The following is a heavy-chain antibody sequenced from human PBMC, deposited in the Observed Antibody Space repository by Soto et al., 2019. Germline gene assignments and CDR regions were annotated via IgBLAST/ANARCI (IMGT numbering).Heavy chain of an antibody. CDR3: ARDKGIAAAYYFDY. J-gene: IGHJ4*02. CDR2: IWYDGSNK. Sequence: PGGSLRLSCAASGFTFSSYGMHWVRQAPGKGLEWVAVIWYDGSNKYYADSVKGRFTISRDNSKNTLYLQMNSLRAEDTAVYYCARDKGIAAAYYFDYWGQGTLVTVSS. CDR1: GFTFSSYG. D-gene: IGHD6-13*01. V-gene: IGHV3-33*01.